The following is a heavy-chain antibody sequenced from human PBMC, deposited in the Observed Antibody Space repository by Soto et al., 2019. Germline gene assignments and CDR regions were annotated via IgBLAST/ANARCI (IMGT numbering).Heavy chain of an antibody. CDR2: IDSDDAK. D-gene: IGHD3-3*01. CDR3: AHEIWSGYFRPDYGMDV. Sequence: SGPTLVNPTQTLTLTCTFSGFSLSAAGMRVSWIRQPPGKALEWLARIDSDDAKFYSASLKTRLTITKDTSKNQVVLTMTNMDPVDTATYYCAHEIWSGYFRPDYGMDVWGQGTTVTVSS. CDR1: GFSLSAAGMR. J-gene: IGHJ6*02. V-gene: IGHV2-70*04.